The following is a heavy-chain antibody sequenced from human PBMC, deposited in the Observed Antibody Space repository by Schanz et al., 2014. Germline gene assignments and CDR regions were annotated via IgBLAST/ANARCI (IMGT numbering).Heavy chain of an antibody. CDR2: INPNTGGT. CDR1: GYTFSDYY. D-gene: IGHD3-10*01. Sequence: QVQLVQSGAEVKKPGASVKVSCKASGYTFSDYYIHWVRQAPGQGLEWMGWINPNTGGTNFAQKFQGWVTVTRDTSISTVYMELSSLRSEDTAVYFCTSEAHNHDGLRSYSNVWGQGTLXTVTS. CDR3: TSEAHNHDGLRSYSNV. V-gene: IGHV1-2*04. J-gene: IGHJ4*02.